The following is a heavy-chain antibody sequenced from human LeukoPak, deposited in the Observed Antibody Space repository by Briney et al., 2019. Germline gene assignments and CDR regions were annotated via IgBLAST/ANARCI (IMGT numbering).Heavy chain of an antibody. J-gene: IGHJ4*02. D-gene: IGHD6-13*01. Sequence: PGGSLRLSCAASGFTLSSYEMNWVRLAPGKGLEWISYISRTGNSIYYADSVKGRFTISRDSAKNSLYLQMSSLRAEDTAVYYCARGPYSSNWYVDYWGQGTLVTVSS. V-gene: IGHV3-48*03. CDR1: GFTLSSYE. CDR3: ARGPYSSNWYVDY. CDR2: ISRTGNSI.